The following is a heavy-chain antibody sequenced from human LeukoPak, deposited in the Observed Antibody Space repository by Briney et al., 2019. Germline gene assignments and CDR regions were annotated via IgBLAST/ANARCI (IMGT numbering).Heavy chain of an antibody. CDR2: IYYSGSA. Sequence: SETLSLTCTVSGGSISTYYWTWIRQPPGKGLGWIGYIYYSGSANYNPSLQSRVTISVDTSKNQFSLKLSSVTAADTAVFYCARHPDDFWSGPTYYYHYGMDVWGQGTTVTVSS. J-gene: IGHJ6*02. CDR1: GGSISTYY. CDR3: ARHPDDFWSGPTYYYHYGMDV. V-gene: IGHV4-59*08. D-gene: IGHD3-3*01.